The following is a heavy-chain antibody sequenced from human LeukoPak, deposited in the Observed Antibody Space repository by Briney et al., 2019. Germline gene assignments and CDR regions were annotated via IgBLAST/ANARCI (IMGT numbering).Heavy chain of an antibody. V-gene: IGHV4-38-2*02. Sequence: PSETLSLTCTVSGYSISSGYYWGWIRQPPGKGLEWIGSIYHSGSTYYNPSPKSRVTISVDTSKNQFSLKLSSVTAADTAVYYCARRSGSYGDFDYWGQGTLVTVSS. CDR3: ARRSGSYGDFDY. J-gene: IGHJ4*02. CDR2: IYHSGST. D-gene: IGHD1-26*01. CDR1: GYSISSGYY.